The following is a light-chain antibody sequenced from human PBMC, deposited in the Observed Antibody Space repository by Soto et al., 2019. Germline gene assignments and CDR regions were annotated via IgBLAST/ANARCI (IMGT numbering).Light chain of an antibody. J-gene: IGKJ5*01. CDR1: QSVSSSS. CDR2: TAS. Sequence: EIVLTQSPGTVCLSPGERATLSCRASQSVSSSSLAWYQQRPGQAPRLLIFTASSRATGTPDRFSGTGSGTDFTLTISRLEPEDFAVYYCQQYGSSPYTFGLGTRLEIK. CDR3: QQYGSSPYT. V-gene: IGKV3-20*01.